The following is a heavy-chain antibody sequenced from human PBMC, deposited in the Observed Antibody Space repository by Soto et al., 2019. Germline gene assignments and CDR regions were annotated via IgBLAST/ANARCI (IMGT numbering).Heavy chain of an antibody. J-gene: IGHJ4*02. CDR2: IIPIFGTA. Sequence: QVQLVQSGAEVKKPGSSVKVSCKASGGTFSSYAISWVRQAPGQGLEWMGGIIPIFGTANYAQKFQGRVTLTADESARTADMELSSLRSEDTAVDYCARGPSGYGAAVAGTGDYWGQGTLVTVSS. CDR3: ARGPSGYGAAVAGTGDY. V-gene: IGHV1-69*12. D-gene: IGHD6-19*01. CDR1: GGTFSSYA.